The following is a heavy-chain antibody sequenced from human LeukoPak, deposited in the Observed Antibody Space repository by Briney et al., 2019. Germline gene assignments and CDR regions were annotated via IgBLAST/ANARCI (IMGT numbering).Heavy chain of an antibody. CDR3: AGTYYYDSSGYYHYSL. Sequence: SETLSLTCTVSGGSISSYYWSWVRQPPGKGLEWIGYIYYSGSTNYNPSLKSRVTISVDTSKNQFSLKLSSVTAADTAVYYCAGTYYYDSSGYYHYSLWGQGTLVTVSS. D-gene: IGHD3-22*01. J-gene: IGHJ4*02. CDR2: IYYSGST. CDR1: GGSISSYY. V-gene: IGHV4-59*01.